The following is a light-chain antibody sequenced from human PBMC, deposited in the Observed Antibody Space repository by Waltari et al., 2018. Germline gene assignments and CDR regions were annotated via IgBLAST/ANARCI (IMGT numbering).Light chain of an antibody. J-gene: IGLJ2*01. V-gene: IGLV2-23*02. Sequence: QSALTQPASVSGSPGQSITISCTGTSSDVGSYNFVSWYQHHPGKAPKLIIYAVTKRPVGVSDRFSGSKSDNTASLTISGLQAEDEADYYCFSYAGSSTFKFGGGTMLTVL. CDR1: SSDVGSYNF. CDR3: FSYAGSSTFK. CDR2: AVT.